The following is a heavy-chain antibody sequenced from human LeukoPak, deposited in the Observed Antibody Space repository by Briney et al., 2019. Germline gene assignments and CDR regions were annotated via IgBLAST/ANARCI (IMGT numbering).Heavy chain of an antibody. D-gene: IGHD6-19*01. CDR2: IYYKGNT. Sequence: SETLSLTCGVSGGSIYSHYWGWIRQPPGKGLEWIGDIYYKGNTNYNPSLKRRVTISLDTSKNHLSLTLTSVVAADTAIYYCMRRDTGWNYSDYWGQGILVTVSS. V-gene: IGHV4-59*08. CDR1: GGSIYSHY. J-gene: IGHJ4*02. CDR3: MRRDTGWNYSDY.